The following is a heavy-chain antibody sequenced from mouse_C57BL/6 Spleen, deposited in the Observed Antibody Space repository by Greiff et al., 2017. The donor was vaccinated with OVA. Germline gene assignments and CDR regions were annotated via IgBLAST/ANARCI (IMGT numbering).Heavy chain of an antibody. J-gene: IGHJ2*01. CDR1: GYAFSSSW. CDR2: IYPGDGDT. D-gene: IGHD1-1*01. V-gene: IGHV1-82*01. Sequence: LVKPGASVKISCKASGYAFSSSWMNWVKQRPGKGLEWIGRIYPGDGDTNNNGKFKGKATLTADKSSSTAYMQLSSLTSEDSAVYFCASYGYWGQGTTLTVSS. CDR3: ASYGY.